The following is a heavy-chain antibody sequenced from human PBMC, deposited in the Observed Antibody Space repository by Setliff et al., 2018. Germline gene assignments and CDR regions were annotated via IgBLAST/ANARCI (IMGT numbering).Heavy chain of an antibody. Sequence: PSETLSLTCTVSGGSVGSDFSYWTWIRQPAGKGLEWIGQIYTTWSTNYNPSLKSRVAISLDASKNEFSLRLTSVTAADTAVYYCARVTGFFYEDAWGKGTTVTVSS. D-gene: IGHD3-3*01. CDR2: IYTTWST. J-gene: IGHJ6*04. CDR3: ARVTGFFYEDA. CDR1: GGSVGSDFSY. V-gene: IGHV4-61*09.